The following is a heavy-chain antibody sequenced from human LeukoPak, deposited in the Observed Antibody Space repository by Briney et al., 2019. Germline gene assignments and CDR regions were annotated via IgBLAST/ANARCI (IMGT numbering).Heavy chain of an antibody. CDR1: GFTFSSYG. J-gene: IGHJ3*02. D-gene: IGHD2-2*01. Sequence: GGSLRLSCAASGFTFSSYGMHWVRQAPGKGLEWVAFIRYDGSNKYYADSVKGRFTISRDISKNTLYLQMNSLRAEDTAVYYCAKGVVPAAMIDAFDIWGQGTMVTVSS. CDR2: IRYDGSNK. V-gene: IGHV3-30*02. CDR3: AKGVVPAAMIDAFDI.